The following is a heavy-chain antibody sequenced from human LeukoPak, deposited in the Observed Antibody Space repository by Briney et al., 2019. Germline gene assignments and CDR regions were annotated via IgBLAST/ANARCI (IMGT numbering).Heavy chain of an antibody. V-gene: IGHV3-23*01. Sequence: GGSLRLSCAASGFIFSNYYMSWVRQAPGKGLEWVSAIDGTGTSTYYADSVKGRFTISRDNSKSMLYLQMNSLRAEDTAVYYCCDGMDVWGQGTTVAVSS. CDR3: CDGMDV. J-gene: IGHJ6*02. CDR2: IDGTGTST. CDR1: GFIFSNYY.